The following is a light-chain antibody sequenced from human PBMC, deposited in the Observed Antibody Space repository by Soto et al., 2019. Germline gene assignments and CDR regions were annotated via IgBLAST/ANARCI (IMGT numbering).Light chain of an antibody. Sequence: DIQMTQSPSALSASGGDRVTITCRAIQRSSSYLNWYQQKPWKAPKLLIYAASSLQSGLPSRFSGSGSGTDFTITISRLQPEDFATYSCQQSYSTPGAFGQATKVEIK. CDR2: AAS. CDR3: QQSYSTPGA. J-gene: IGKJ1*01. V-gene: IGKV1-39*01. CDR1: QRSSSY.